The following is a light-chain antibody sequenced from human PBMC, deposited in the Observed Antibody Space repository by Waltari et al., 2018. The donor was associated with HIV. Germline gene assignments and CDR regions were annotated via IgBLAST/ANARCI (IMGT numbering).Light chain of an antibody. J-gene: IGLJ2*01. V-gene: IGLV1-44*01. CDR2: TNK. CDR1: SSNIGNNP. CDR3: AAWDDSLSGVV. Sequence: QSVMTQPPSASGTPGQSVTISCSGSSSNIGNNPVNWYQQLPGTAPKLLIYTNKQLPSWVPDRFSCSRSGTSASLAISGLQSEDEADYYCAAWDDSLSGVVFGGGTKLTVL.